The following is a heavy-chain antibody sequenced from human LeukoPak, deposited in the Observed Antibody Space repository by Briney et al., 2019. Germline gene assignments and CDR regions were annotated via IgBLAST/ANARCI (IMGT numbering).Heavy chain of an antibody. Sequence: SVKVSCKASGGTFSSYAISWMRQAPGQGLEWMGRIIPILGIANYAQKFQGRVTITADKSTSTAYMELSSLRSEDTAVYYCARELTVAGTGFDYWGQGTLVTVSS. J-gene: IGHJ4*02. CDR1: GGTFSSYA. D-gene: IGHD6-19*01. V-gene: IGHV1-69*04. CDR3: ARELTVAGTGFDY. CDR2: IIPILGIA.